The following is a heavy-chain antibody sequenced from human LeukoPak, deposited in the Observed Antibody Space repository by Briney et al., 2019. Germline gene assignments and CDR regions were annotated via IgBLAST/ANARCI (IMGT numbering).Heavy chain of an antibody. D-gene: IGHD4-23*01. Sequence: PGGSLRLSCVASGFTVSGNYMSWVRQAPGKGLEWVSYISSSSSTIYYADSVKGRFTISRDNAKNTLYLQMNSLRAEDTAVYYCAAYGGIRSPRSAGYWGQGTLVTVSS. CDR3: AAYGGIRSPRSAGY. V-gene: IGHV3-11*01. J-gene: IGHJ4*02. CDR2: ISSSSSTI. CDR1: GFTVSGNY.